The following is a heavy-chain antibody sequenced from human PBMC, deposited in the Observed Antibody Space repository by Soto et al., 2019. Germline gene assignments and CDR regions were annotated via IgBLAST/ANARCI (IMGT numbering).Heavy chain of an antibody. Sequence: PGGSLRLSCAASGFTFSNYAMSWVRQAPGKGLEWLSLISGSGSPTFYAESVKGRFTVSRDNSKNTLFLEMNNLRADDTAIYYCAYSFCSCSSCCFVWVDPWGPGTLVTVSS. D-gene: IGHD2-2*01. CDR3: AYSFCSCSSCCFVWVDP. CDR2: ISGSGSPT. V-gene: IGHV3-23*01. CDR1: GFTFSNYA. J-gene: IGHJ5*02.